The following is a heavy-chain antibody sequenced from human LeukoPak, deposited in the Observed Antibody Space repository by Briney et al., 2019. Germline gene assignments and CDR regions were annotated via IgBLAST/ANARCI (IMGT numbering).Heavy chain of an antibody. J-gene: IGHJ3*02. D-gene: IGHD5-24*01. CDR3: AREGDGYNSDAFDI. CDR1: GGSISSYY. Sequence: SETLSLTCTVSGGSISSYYWSWIRQPAGKGLEWIGRIYTSGSTNYNPSLKSRVTMSVDTSKNQFSLKLSSVTAADTAVYYCAREGDGYNSDAFDIWGQGTMVTVSS. V-gene: IGHV4-4*07. CDR2: IYTSGST.